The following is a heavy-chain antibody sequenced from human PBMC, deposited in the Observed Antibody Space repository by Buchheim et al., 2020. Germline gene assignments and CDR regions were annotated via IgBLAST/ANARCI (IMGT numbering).Heavy chain of an antibody. Sequence: EVQLVESGGGLVQPGGSLRLSCAASGFTFSSYWMHWVRQGPGKGLVWVSRINTDGSSTNYADSVKGRFTISGDNARNTLYLQINSLRPEDTAVYFCARGDAYNFNWFFDLWGRGTL. CDR2: INTDGSST. J-gene: IGHJ2*01. V-gene: IGHV3-74*01. D-gene: IGHD5-24*01. CDR3: ARGDAYNFNWFFDL. CDR1: GFTFSSYW.